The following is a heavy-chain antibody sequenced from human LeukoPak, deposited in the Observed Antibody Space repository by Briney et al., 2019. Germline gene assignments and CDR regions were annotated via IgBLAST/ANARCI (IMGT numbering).Heavy chain of an antibody. D-gene: IGHD2-8*02. Sequence: ASVKVSCKASGYTFTGYFMHWVRQAPGQGLQWMGWINTNSGGTNYAQKFQGRVTMTRDTSISTAYMELSRLRSDDTAVYYCAKICTGASCYPGAFDIWGQRTMVTVSS. V-gene: IGHV1-2*02. CDR2: INTNSGGT. J-gene: IGHJ3*02. CDR3: AKICTGASCYPGAFDI. CDR1: GYTFTGYF.